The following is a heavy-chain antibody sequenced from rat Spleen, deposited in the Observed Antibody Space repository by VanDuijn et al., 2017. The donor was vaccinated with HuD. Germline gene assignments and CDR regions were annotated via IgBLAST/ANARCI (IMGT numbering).Heavy chain of an antibody. J-gene: IGHJ3*01. V-gene: IGHV5-25*01. CDR1: GFTFSSFA. Sequence: EVQLVESGGGLVQPGRSLKLSCAASGFTFSSFAMAWVRQAPKKGLEWVATITSGGSNTYYPDSVKGRFTISRDNAKSTLYLQMDSLRSEDTATYYCARVGTRVSRFAYWGQGTLVTVSS. CDR3: ARVGTRVSRFAY. CDR2: ITSGGSNT. D-gene: IGHD1-4*01.